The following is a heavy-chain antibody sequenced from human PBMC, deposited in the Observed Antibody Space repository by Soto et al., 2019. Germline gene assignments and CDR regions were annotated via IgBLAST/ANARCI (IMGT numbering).Heavy chain of an antibody. V-gene: IGHV1-18*01. CDR3: ARGRYGDY. D-gene: IGHD1-1*01. CDR1: GYTFTSYG. Sequence: QVHLVQSGAEVKKPGASVKVSCKASGYTFTSYGITWVRQAAGQGLEWMGWISAHNGNTDYAQKLKGRVIVTRDTSPSTAYMERRSLSSDDTAVYYCARGRYGDYWGQGALVTVSS. J-gene: IGHJ4*02. CDR2: ISAHNGNT.